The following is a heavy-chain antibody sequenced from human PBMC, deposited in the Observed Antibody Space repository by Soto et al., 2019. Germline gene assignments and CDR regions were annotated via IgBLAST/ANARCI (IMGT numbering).Heavy chain of an antibody. CDR2: ISGSGGST. V-gene: IGHV3-23*01. D-gene: IGHD3-3*01. J-gene: IGHJ3*02. CDR1: GFTFSSYA. CDR3: AKIRTRADDAFDI. Sequence: GSLRLSCAASGFTFSSYAMSWVRQAPGKGLEWASAISGSGGSTYYADSVKGRFTISRDNSKNTLYLQMNSLRAEDTAVYYCAKIRTRADDAFDIWGQGTMVTVSS.